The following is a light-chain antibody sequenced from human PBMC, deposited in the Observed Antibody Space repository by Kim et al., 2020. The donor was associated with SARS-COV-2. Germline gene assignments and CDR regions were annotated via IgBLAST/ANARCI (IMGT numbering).Light chain of an antibody. Sequence: LGQAFRITCQGESLRSYYASWYQQKPGQAPVLVIYGKNNRPSGIPDRFSGSSSGNTASLTITGAQAEDEAEYYCNSRDSSGNHHYVFGTGTKVTVL. CDR1: SLRSYY. V-gene: IGLV3-19*01. CDR2: GKN. J-gene: IGLJ1*01. CDR3: NSRDSSGNHHYV.